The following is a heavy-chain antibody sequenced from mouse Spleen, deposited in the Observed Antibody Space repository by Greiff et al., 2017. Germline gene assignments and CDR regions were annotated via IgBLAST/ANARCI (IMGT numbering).Heavy chain of an antibody. CDR1: GYTFTSYN. Sequence: QVQLQQPGAELVKPGASVKMSCKASGYTFTSYNMHWVKQTPGQGLEWIGAIYPGNGDTSYNQKFKGKATLTADKSSSTAYMQLSSLTSEDSAVYYCARGGYGNYENYAMDYWGQGTSVTVSS. J-gene: IGHJ4*01. CDR2: IYPGNGDT. V-gene: IGHV1-12*01. D-gene: IGHD2-1*01. CDR3: ARGGYGNYENYAMDY.